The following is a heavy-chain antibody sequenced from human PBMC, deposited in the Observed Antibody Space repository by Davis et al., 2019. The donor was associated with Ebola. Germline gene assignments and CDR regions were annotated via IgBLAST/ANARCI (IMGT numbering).Heavy chain of an antibody. D-gene: IGHD6-13*01. V-gene: IGHV3-21*01. CDR2: IGSDGIHA. J-gene: IGHJ1*01. CDR1: GFTFSSYT. CDR3: ARDSSSWEYFQH. Sequence: PGGSLRLSCAGSGFTFSSYTMNWVRQAPGKGLEWVSSIGSDGIHAFHADSVKGRFTISRDNAKNSLYLQMDGLRAEDTAVYYCARDSSSWEYFQHWGPGTLVTVSS.